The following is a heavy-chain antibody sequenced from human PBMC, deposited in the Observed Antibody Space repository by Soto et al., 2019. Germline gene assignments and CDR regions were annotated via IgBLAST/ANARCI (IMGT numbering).Heavy chain of an antibody. V-gene: IGHV1-8*01. CDR3: ARGGVVRGVLRRLDP. Sequence: GASVKVSCKASGYSFISSGFNWVRQAPGQGLEWMGWMNPNSGNAGYAEKFQGRITMTRNTSISTAYMELSSLTSEDTAVYFCARGGVVRGVLRRLDPWGQGTLVTVSS. CDR2: MNPNSGNA. J-gene: IGHJ5*02. CDR1: GYSFISSG. D-gene: IGHD3-10*01.